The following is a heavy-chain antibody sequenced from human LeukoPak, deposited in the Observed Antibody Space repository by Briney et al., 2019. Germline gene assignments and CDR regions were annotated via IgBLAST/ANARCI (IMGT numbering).Heavy chain of an antibody. CDR3: ASAYTYVRLGDH. Sequence: PAGGSLRLSCALSGLIFSIYWMQWVRHARGGALVWVARTNRHWTDVDYADPVKGRFTISRDNSKNMLFLQMNSLRVEDTAVYYCASAYTYVRLGDHWGQGTLVTVSP. CDR2: TNRHWTDV. V-gene: IGHV3-74*01. D-gene: IGHD3-10*02. CDR1: GLIFSIYW. J-gene: IGHJ4*02.